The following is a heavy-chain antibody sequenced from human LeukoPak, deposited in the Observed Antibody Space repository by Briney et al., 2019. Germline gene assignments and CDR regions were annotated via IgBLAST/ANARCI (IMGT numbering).Heavy chain of an antibody. Sequence: GGSLRLSCAASGFTVSSNYMSWVRQAPGKGLEWVSVIYSGGSTYYADSVKGRFTISRDNSKNTLYLQMNSLRAEDTAVYYCARTAAYSSGRIWGQGTMVTVSS. D-gene: IGHD6-19*01. V-gene: IGHV3-53*01. CDR3: ARTAAYSSGRI. J-gene: IGHJ3*02. CDR2: IYSGGST. CDR1: GFTVSSNY.